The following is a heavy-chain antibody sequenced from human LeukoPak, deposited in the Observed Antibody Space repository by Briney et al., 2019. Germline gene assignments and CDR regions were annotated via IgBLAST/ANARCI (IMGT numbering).Heavy chain of an antibody. CDR1: GFTFSSYW. J-gene: IGHJ6*02. CDR2: IKQDGSEK. V-gene: IGHV3-7*01. CDR3: ARDLQRSTAAIRRGYYYGMDV. D-gene: IGHD2-2*01. Sequence: GGSLRLSCAASGFTFSSYWMSWVRQAPGKGLEGVANIKQDGSEKYYVDSVKGRFTISRDNAKNSLYLQMNSLRAEDTAVYYCARDLQRSTAAIRRGYYYGMDVWGQGTTVTVSS.